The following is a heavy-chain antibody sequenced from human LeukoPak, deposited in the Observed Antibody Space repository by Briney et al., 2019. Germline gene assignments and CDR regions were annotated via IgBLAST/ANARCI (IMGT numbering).Heavy chain of an antibody. J-gene: IGHJ3*01. CDR1: GDSISGFY. CDR2: MHYSGST. D-gene: IGHD1-26*01. Sequence: SETLSLTCTVSGDSISGFYWNWIRQSPGKGLEWIGYMHYSGSTNYNPSLKSRVSITVDTSKNEFSLKLSSVTAADTAVYYCARHQWVPAFDVWGHGTMVTVSS. CDR3: ARHQWVPAFDV. V-gene: IGHV4-59*08.